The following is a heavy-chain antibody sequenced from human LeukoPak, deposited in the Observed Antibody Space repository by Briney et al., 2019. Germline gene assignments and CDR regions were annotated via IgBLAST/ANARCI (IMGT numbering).Heavy chain of an antibody. J-gene: IGHJ4*02. CDR1: GGSFSGYY. CDR2: VNHSGST. D-gene: IGHD4-17*01. V-gene: IGHV4-34*01. Sequence: PSETLSLTCAVYGGSFSGYYWSWIRQPPGKGREWIGEVNHSGSTNYNPSLKSRVTISVDTSKNQFSLKLSSVTAADTAVYYCARARTTVTTYQFDYWGQGTLVTVSS. CDR3: ARARTTVTTYQFDY.